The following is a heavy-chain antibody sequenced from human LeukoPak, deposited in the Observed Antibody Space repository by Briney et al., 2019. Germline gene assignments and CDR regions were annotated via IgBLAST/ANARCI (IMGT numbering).Heavy chain of an antibody. CDR1: GGSISSSNW. V-gene: IGHV4-4*02. D-gene: IGHD2-15*01. CDR3: ARGLRCSGGSCYLYYYYYYMDV. J-gene: IGHJ6*03. CDR2: IYHSGST. Sequence: PSGTLSLTCAVSGGSISSSNWWSWVRQPPGKGLEWIGEIYHSGSTNYNPSLKSRVTISVDTSKNQFSLKLSSVTAADTAVYYCARGLRCSGGSCYLYYYYYYMDVWGKGTTVTVSS.